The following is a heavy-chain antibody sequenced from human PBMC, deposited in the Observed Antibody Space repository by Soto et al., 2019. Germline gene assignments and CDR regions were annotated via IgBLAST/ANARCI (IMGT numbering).Heavy chain of an antibody. CDR1: GFTFSNYA. V-gene: IGHV3-30-3*01. J-gene: IGHJ4*02. Sequence: QVHLVESGGGVVQPGGTLTLSGAASGFTFSNYAMDWVRQAPGKGLEWVAIVSSEGTTNHYAVSVKGRFTISRDNSKNMLYLQMNSLRPDDTAIYYCATEAFDSWVQGSLVTVS. CDR3: ATEAFDS. CDR2: VSSEGTTN.